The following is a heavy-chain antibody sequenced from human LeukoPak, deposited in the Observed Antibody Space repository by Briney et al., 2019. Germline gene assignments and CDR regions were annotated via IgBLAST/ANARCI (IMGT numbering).Heavy chain of an antibody. J-gene: IGHJ4*02. Sequence: PSETLSLTCAVSGFSISSGYYWGWIRQPPGKGLEWIGSIYHSGSTYYNPSLKSRVTISVDTSKNQFSLKLSSVTAADTAVYYCARDRSRAYDIDYWGQGTLVTVSS. CDR1: GFSISSGYY. D-gene: IGHD1-1*01. V-gene: IGHV4-38-2*02. CDR2: IYHSGST. CDR3: ARDRSRAYDIDY.